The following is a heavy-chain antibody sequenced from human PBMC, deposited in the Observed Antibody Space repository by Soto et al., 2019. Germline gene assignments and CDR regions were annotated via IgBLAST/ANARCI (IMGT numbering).Heavy chain of an antibody. CDR2: INHSGST. Sequence: PSKTLSLTCVVYGGSFSGYYWSWIRQPPGKGLEWIGEINHSGSTNYNPSLKSRVTISVDTSKNQFSLKLSSVTAADTAVYYCARGSQEGIDYWGQGTLVTVSS. V-gene: IGHV4-34*01. CDR1: GGSFSGYY. J-gene: IGHJ4*02. D-gene: IGHD3-10*01. CDR3: ARGSQEGIDY.